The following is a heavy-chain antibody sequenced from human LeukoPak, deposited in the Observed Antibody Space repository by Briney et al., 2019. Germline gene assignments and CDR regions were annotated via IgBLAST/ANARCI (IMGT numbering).Heavy chain of an antibody. J-gene: IGHJ4*02. CDR1: GGSISSSSYY. CDR2: IYYSGST. Sequence: SETLAPTCTVSGGSISSSSYYWGWIRQPPGKGLEWIGSIYYSGSTYYNPSLKSRVTISVDTSKNQFSLKLSSVTAADTAVYYCARRLKLRSAMVLTYFDYWGQGTLVTVSS. V-gene: IGHV4-39*07. D-gene: IGHD4/OR15-4a*01. CDR3: ARRLKLRSAMVLTYFDY.